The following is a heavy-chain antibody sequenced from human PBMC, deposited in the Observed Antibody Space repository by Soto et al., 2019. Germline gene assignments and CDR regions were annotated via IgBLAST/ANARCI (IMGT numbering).Heavy chain of an antibody. CDR1: GYTFTSYG. CDR3: AREGWFRELSRYYNYGMDV. CDR2: ISTYSGDT. D-gene: IGHD3-10*01. Sequence: QVQLVQSGAEVKKPGASVKVSCKASGYTFTSYGISWVRQAPGQGLEWMGWISTYSGDTNYAPKVQGRVTMTTDTSRSTSYMGLSRLRSDDTSVYYCAREGWFRELSRYYNYGMDVWCQGTTVTVSS. J-gene: IGHJ6*02. V-gene: IGHV1-18*01.